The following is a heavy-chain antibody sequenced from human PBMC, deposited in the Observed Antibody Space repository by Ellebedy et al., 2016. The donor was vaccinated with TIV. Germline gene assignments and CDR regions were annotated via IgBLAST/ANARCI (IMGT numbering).Heavy chain of an antibody. Sequence: GESLKISCKASGYSFSTYWITWVRQMPGKGLEWMGKIDPTDSYTNYSPSFQGLVTISADESASTAYLQWPSLKASGSATYYCSRHRGYGMDVWGQGTTVTVSS. CDR1: GYSFSTYW. V-gene: IGHV5-10-1*01. D-gene: IGHD3-10*01. CDR2: IDPTDSYT. J-gene: IGHJ6*02. CDR3: SRHRGYGMDV.